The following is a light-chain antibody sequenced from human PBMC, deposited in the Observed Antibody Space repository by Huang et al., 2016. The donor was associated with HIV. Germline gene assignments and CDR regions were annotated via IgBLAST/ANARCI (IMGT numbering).Light chain of an antibody. Sequence: EIVMTQSPATLSVSPGERATLSCRASQSVRSNLAWYQQKPGQAPRLLIYGASTRATGIPARFSGSWSGTEFTLTISSLQSEDFAVYYCQQYNNWPPLTFGGGTKVEIK. CDR3: QQYNNWPPLT. CDR1: QSVRSN. J-gene: IGKJ4*01. V-gene: IGKV3-15*01. CDR2: GAS.